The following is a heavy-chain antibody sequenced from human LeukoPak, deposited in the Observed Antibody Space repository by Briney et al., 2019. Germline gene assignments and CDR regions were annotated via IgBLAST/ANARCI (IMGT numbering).Heavy chain of an antibody. D-gene: IGHD3-10*01. J-gene: IGHJ4*02. CDR2: IFSNDEK. Sequence: SGPTLVKPTETLTLTLTVSGFSLSNARMGMRWIRQPPGKALEWLAHIFSNDEKSYSTSLKSRLTISKDTSKSQVVLTMTNMDPVDTATYYCARIGESDRMVRGVTYDYWGQGTLVTVSS. CDR1: GFSLSNARMG. CDR3: ARIGESDRMVRGVTYDY. V-gene: IGHV2-26*01.